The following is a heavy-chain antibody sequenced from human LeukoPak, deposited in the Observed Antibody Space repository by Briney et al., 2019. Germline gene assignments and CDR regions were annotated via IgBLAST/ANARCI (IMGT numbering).Heavy chain of an antibody. V-gene: IGHV4-39*01. CDR2: IYYSGST. J-gene: IGHJ6*03. D-gene: IGHD1-14*01. CDR3: ARHRGSRYNGKYYYYMDV. Sequence: SETLSLTCTVSGGSISSSSYYWGWIRQPPGKGLEWIGSIYYSGSTYYNPSLKSRVTISVDTSKNQFSLKLSSVTAADTAVYYCARHRGSRYNGKYYYYMDVWGKGTTVTISS. CDR1: GGSISSSSYY.